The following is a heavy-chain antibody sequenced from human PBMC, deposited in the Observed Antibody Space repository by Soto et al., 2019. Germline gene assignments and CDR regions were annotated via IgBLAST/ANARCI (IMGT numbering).Heavy chain of an antibody. Sequence: GASVNVSCKASGYTFTSYGISWVRQAPGQGLEWMGWISAYNGNTNYAQKLQGRVTMTTDTSTSTAYMELRSLRSDDTAVYYCARAGGSYPSAGYGMDVWGQGTTVTVSS. V-gene: IGHV1-18*04. CDR3: ARAGGSYPSAGYGMDV. J-gene: IGHJ6*02. CDR1: GYTFTSYG. CDR2: ISAYNGNT. D-gene: IGHD1-26*01.